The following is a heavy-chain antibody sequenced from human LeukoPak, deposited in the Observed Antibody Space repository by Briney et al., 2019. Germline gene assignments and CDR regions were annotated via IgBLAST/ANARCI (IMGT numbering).Heavy chain of an antibody. CDR2: IYYRSRWFN. V-gene: IGHV6-1*01. Sequence: SQTLSLTCAISGDSVSNNNVGWNWIRQSPSRGLEWLGRIYYRSRWFNDNALSVKSRVNMTPDTATNQFSLQLNSVTPEDTAVYYCARSANGGAFDIWGLGTVVTVSS. CDR1: GDSVSNNNVG. J-gene: IGHJ3*02. CDR3: ARSANGGAFDI. D-gene: IGHD2-8*01.